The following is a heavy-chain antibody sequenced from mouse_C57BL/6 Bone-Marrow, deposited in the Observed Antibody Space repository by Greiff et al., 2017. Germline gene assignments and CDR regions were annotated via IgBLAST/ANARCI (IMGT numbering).Heavy chain of an antibody. CDR2: IYPTSGRT. Sequence: QVQLQQPGAELVKPGASVKMSCKASGYTFTSYWITWVKQRPGQGLEWIGDIYPTSGRTNYNEKFKSKAILTVDPSSTTAYMQLSSLTSEDSAVFYCARSGPLVRSFDYWGQGTTLTVSS. CDR3: ARSGPLVRSFDY. V-gene: IGHV1-55*01. J-gene: IGHJ2*01. D-gene: IGHD2-14*01. CDR1: GYTFTSYW.